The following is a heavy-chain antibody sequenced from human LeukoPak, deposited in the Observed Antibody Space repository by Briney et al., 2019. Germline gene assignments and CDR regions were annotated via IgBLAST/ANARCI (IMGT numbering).Heavy chain of an antibody. CDR1: GFTFSSYG. CDR2: IRYDGSNK. Sequence: PGGSLRLSCAASGFTFSSYGMHWVRQAPGKGLEWVAFIRYDGSNKYYADSVKGRFTISRDNSKNTLYLQMNSLRAEDTAVYYCAKDLSRGWYQGNFDYWGQGTLVTVSS. CDR3: AKDLSRGWYQGNFDY. D-gene: IGHD6-19*01. V-gene: IGHV3-30*02. J-gene: IGHJ4*02.